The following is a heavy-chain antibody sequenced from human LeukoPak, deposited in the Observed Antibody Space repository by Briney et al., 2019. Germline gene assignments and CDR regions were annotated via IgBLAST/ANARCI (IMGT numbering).Heavy chain of an antibody. D-gene: IGHD2-15*01. Sequence: GGSLRLSCAASEFTFSSYGMHWVRQAPGKGLEWVAVIWYDGSNKYYADSVKGRFTISRDNSKNTLYLQMNSLRAEDTAVYYCARQYCSGGSCYSDDAFDIWGQGTMVTVSS. V-gene: IGHV3-33*01. CDR1: EFTFSSYG. CDR3: ARQYCSGGSCYSDDAFDI. J-gene: IGHJ3*02. CDR2: IWYDGSNK.